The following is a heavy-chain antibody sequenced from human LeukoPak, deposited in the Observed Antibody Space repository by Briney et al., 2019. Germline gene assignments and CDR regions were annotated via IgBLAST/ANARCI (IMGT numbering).Heavy chain of an antibody. V-gene: IGHV3-48*03. Sequence: GGSLRLSCAASGFTFSSYEMNWVRQAPGKGLEWVSYISSSGSTIYYADSVKGRFTISRDNAKNSLYLQMNSLRAEDTAVYYCARDHGMAAGFDPWGQGTLVTVSS. CDR3: ARDHGMAAGFDP. D-gene: IGHD6-13*01. CDR1: GFTFSSYE. J-gene: IGHJ5*02. CDR2: ISSSGSTI.